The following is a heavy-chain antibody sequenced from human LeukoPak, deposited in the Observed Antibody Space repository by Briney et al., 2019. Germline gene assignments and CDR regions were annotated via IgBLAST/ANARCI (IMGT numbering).Heavy chain of an antibody. CDR1: VFTFSSYA. Sequence: PGGSLRLSCAASVFTFSSYAMSWVRQAPGKGLEWVSAICDSGGISYYADSLKGRFTISRDNSKNTLYLQMNSLSAEDTAVYSCAKDSRFGFPSSCYYYWGQGTLVTVSS. CDR3: AKDSRFGFPSSCYYY. V-gene: IGHV3-23*01. D-gene: IGHD3-22*01. CDR2: ICDSGGIS. J-gene: IGHJ4*02.